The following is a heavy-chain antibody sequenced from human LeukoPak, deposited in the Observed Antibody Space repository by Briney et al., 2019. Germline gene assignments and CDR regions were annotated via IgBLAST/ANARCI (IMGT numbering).Heavy chain of an antibody. CDR2: IDPDGSAK. V-gene: IGHV3-7*03. Sequence: PGGSLRLSCETSGFTFSTYWMSWVRQAPGKGLEWVANIDPDGSAKYYVDSVKGRFTISRDNAKNSLHLRMNSLRAEDTAVYYCARGYCYGGNCFGGGFDHWGQGALVTVSS. D-gene: IGHD2-15*01. CDR3: ARGYCYGGNCFGGGFDH. CDR1: GFTFSTYW. J-gene: IGHJ4*02.